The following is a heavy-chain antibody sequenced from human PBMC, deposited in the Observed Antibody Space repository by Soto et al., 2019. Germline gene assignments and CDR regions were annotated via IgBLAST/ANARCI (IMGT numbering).Heavy chain of an antibody. CDR3: ARGSGHYDFWSGYSPSNYYYGMDV. CDR1: GGSFSGYY. CDR2: INHSGST. D-gene: IGHD3-3*01. J-gene: IGHJ6*02. Sequence: ASETLSLTCAVYGGSFSGYYWSWIRQPPGKGLEWIGEINHSGSTNYNPSLKSRVTISVDTSKNQFSLKLSSVTAADTAVYYCARGSGHYDFWSGYSPSNYYYGMDVWGQGTTVTV. V-gene: IGHV4-34*01.